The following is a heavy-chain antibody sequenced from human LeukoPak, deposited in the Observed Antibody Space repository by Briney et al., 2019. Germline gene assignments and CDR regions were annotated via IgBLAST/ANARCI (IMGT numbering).Heavy chain of an antibody. D-gene: IGHD6-19*01. J-gene: IGHJ4*02. CDR1: GYTLTELS. V-gene: IGHV1-24*01. Sequence: GASVKVSCKVSGYTLTELSMHWVRQAPGKGLEWMGGFDPEDGETIYAQKFQGRVTMTEDTSTDTAYMELSSLRSEDTAVYYCATASITGYSSGRTNFDYWGQGTLVTVSS. CDR3: ATASITGYSSGRTNFDY. CDR2: FDPEDGET.